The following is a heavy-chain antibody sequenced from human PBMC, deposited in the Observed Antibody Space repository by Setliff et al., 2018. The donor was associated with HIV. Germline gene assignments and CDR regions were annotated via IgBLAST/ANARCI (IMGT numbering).Heavy chain of an antibody. Sequence: GGSLRLSCAASGFTFSDFWMYWVRQAPGKGLEWVANTRQDEGEKFYADSVRGRFTISRDNAKNTLYLQMNSLRPEDMAVYYCAKDRQLVTWTLDYWGQGTLVTVSS. D-gene: IGHD2-21*02. CDR1: GFTFSDFW. CDR3: AKDRQLVTWTLDY. J-gene: IGHJ4*02. CDR2: TRQDEGEK. V-gene: IGHV3-7*01.